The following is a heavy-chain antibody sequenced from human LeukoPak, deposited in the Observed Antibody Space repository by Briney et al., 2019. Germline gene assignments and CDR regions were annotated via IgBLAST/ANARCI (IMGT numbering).Heavy chain of an antibody. CDR3: AKERVEYLRDGVFDY. V-gene: IGHV4-34*01. J-gene: IGHJ4*02. Sequence: SETLSLTCAVYGGSFSDSYWTWIRQTPGRGHEWIGESSHTGDLIGYNPSLKGRATISVDSSKKQFSLRLTSVTAADTAAYFCAKERVEYLRDGVFDYWGQGALVTVSS. CDR1: GGSFSDSY. CDR2: SSHTGDL. D-gene: IGHD5-24*01.